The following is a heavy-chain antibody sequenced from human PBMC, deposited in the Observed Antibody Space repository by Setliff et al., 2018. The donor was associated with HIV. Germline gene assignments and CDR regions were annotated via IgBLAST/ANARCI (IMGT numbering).Heavy chain of an antibody. D-gene: IGHD4-17*01. V-gene: IGHV4-34*01. CDR3: ARYDYGDFDY. CDR1: GGSFSGYY. Sequence: ETLSLTCAVFGGSFSGYYWSWIRQPPGKGLEWIGEINHSGSTDYNPSLKSRVTISVDTSKNQFSLNLSSVTAADTAVYYCARYDYGDFDYWGQGTLVTVSS. J-gene: IGHJ4*02. CDR2: INHSGST.